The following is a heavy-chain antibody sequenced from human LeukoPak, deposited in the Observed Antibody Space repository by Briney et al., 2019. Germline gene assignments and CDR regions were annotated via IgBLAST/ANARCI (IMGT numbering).Heavy chain of an antibody. V-gene: IGHV3-23*01. Sequence: TGGSLRLSCAASGFTFRSYAMSWVRQAPGKGLEWVSSISGSGGATNYADSVKGRFTISRDNAKSSLYLQMNSVRAEDTAVYYCARSRGAGPGAHFDYWGQGTLVTVSS. CDR2: ISGSGGAT. J-gene: IGHJ4*02. CDR1: GFTFRSYA. CDR3: ARSRGAGPGAHFDY. D-gene: IGHD6-19*01.